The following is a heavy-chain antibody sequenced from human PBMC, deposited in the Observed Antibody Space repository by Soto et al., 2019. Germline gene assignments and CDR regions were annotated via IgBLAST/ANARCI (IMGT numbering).Heavy chain of an antibody. CDR1: GYTFTSYG. Sequence: QVQLVQSGAEVKKPGASVKVSCKASGYTFTSYGISWVRQAPGQGREWMGWISAYNGNTNYAQKLQGRVTMTTDTSTSTAYMELRSLRSDDTAVYYCAREERSGWGYYYYGMDVWGQGTTVTVSS. D-gene: IGHD6-25*01. J-gene: IGHJ6*02. CDR2: ISAYNGNT. V-gene: IGHV1-18*01. CDR3: AREERSGWGYYYYGMDV.